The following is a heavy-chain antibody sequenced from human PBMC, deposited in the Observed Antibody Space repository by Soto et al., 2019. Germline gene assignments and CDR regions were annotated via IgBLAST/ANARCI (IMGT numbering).Heavy chain of an antibody. V-gene: IGHV1-3*01. J-gene: IGHJ6*02. Sequence: QVQLVQSGAEVRKPGASVKVSCKASGYTFTSYVIHWVRQAPGQRLEWMGWISAGNGNTKYSQPFQGRVTITRDTSESTVYMDLSSLRSEDTAMYYCARRLEGYYYGMDVWGQGTTVTVSS. D-gene: IGHD3-22*01. CDR2: ISAGNGNT. CDR1: GYTFTSYV. CDR3: ARRLEGYYYGMDV.